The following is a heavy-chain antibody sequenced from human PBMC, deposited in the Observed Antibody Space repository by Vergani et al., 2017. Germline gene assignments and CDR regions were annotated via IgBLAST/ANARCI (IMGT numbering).Heavy chain of an antibody. V-gene: IGHV4-61*02. J-gene: IGHJ5*02. CDR1: GGSISSGSYY. CDR2: IYTSGST. Sequence: QVQLQESGPGLVKPSQTLSLTCTVSGGSISSGSYYWSWIRQPAGKGLEWIGRIYTSGSTNYNPSLKSRVTMSVDTSKNQFSLKLSSVTAADTAVYYCARARTYCSSTSCYTGWFDPWGQGTLVTVSS. CDR3: ARARTYCSSTSCYTGWFDP. D-gene: IGHD2-2*02.